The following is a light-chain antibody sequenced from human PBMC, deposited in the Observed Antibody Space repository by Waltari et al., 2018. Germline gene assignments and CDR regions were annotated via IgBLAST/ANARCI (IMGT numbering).Light chain of an antibody. V-gene: IGKV2-28*01. Sequence: DIVMTQSPLSLPVTPGEPASISCRSSQSLLHSNGNNYLAWYLQKPGQSLQLLIYLGSNRASGVPDRISGSGSGTDFTLKISRVEAEDVGVYYCMQGLHTPLTFGGGTKVEIK. CDR1: QSLLHSNGNNY. J-gene: IGKJ4*01. CDR2: LGS. CDR3: MQGLHTPLT.